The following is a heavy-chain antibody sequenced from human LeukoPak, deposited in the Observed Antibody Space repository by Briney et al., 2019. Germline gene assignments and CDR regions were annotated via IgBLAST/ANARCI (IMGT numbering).Heavy chain of an antibody. CDR3: AIAVAGTGWYFQH. D-gene: IGHD6-19*01. CDR1: GFTFSSYS. V-gene: IGHV3-21*01. Sequence: GGSLRLSCAASGFTFSSYSMNWVRQAPGKGLEWVSSISSSSSYIYYADSVKGRFTISRDNAKNSLYLQMNSLRAEDTAVYYYAIAVAGTGWYFQHWGQGTLVTVSS. CDR2: ISSSSSYI. J-gene: IGHJ1*01.